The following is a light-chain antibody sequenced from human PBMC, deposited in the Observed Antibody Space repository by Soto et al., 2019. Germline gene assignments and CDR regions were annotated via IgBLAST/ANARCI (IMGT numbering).Light chain of an antibody. Sequence: QSALTQPASVSGSPGQSITISCTGTSSDVGGYNHVSWYQQHPGEAPKLMSYDVSSRPSGVSNRFSGSKAADTASLTISGLQAEDEADYYCSSFATTDTPMVFGGGTKLTVL. CDR2: DVS. CDR3: SSFATTDTPMV. J-gene: IGLJ2*01. CDR1: SSDVGGYNH. V-gene: IGLV2-14*03.